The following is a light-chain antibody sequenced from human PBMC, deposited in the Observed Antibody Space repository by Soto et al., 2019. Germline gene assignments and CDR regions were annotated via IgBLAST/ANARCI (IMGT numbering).Light chain of an antibody. CDR3: QQHNSYPLS. CDR2: AAS. V-gene: IGKV1-9*01. CDR1: QGISSY. Sequence: DLQLTQSPSFLSASVGDRVTITCRASQGISSYLAWYQQKPGKAPKLLIYAASTLQSGGPSRFSGSGSGTAFTLTISSLQPEDFATYYCQQHNSYPLSFGGGTKVEIK. J-gene: IGKJ4*01.